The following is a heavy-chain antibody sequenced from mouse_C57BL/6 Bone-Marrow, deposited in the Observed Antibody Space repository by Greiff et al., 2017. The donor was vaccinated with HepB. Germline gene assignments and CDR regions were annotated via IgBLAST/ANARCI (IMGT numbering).Heavy chain of an antibody. CDR1: GYTFTSYW. D-gene: IGHD1-1*01. CDR3: ARWTNTVVAYYAMDY. J-gene: IGHJ4*01. V-gene: IGHV1-64*01. CDR2: IHPNSGST. Sequence: VQLKQPGAELVKPGASVKLSCKASGYTFTSYWMHWVKQRPGQGLEWIGMIHPNSGSTNYNEKFKSKATLTVDKSSSTAYMQLSSLTSEDSAVYYCARWTNTVVAYYAMDYWGQGTSVTVSS.